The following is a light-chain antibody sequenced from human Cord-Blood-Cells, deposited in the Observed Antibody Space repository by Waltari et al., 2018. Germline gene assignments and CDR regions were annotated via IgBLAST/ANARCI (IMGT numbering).Light chain of an antibody. CDR3: SSYTSSSTPLVV. V-gene: IGLV2-14*01. CDR1: SSDVGGSNY. J-gene: IGLJ2*01. CDR2: DVS. Sequence: QSALTQPASVSGSPGQSITISCTGTSSDVGGSNYVSWSQQHPGKAPKLMIYDVSNRPSGVSNRFSGSKSGNTASLTISGLQAEDEADYYCSSYTSSSTPLVVFGGGTKLTVL.